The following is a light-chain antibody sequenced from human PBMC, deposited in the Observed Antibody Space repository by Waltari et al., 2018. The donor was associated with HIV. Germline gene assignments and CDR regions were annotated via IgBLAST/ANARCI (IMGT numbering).Light chain of an antibody. J-gene: IGLJ2*01. Sequence: QSVLTQPPSVSGAPGPRVTISCTGSSSNIGAGYDVHWYRQLPGTAPKLLIYGDNNRPSGVPDRFSGSKSGTSASLAITGLQAEDEANYYCQSYDSSLSGSVVFGGGTKLTVL. CDR3: QSYDSSLSGSVV. V-gene: IGLV1-40*01. CDR1: SSNIGAGYD. CDR2: GDN.